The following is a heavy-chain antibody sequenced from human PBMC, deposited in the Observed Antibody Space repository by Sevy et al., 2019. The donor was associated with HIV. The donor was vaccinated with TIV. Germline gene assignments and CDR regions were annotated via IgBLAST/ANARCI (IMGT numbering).Heavy chain of an antibody. V-gene: IGHV5-51*01. D-gene: IGHD2-15*01. CDR3: ARLPGSYCSGGSSDSAGDNYYYGMDV. Sequence: GESLKISCKGSGYSFTSYWIGWVRQMPGKGLEWMGIIYPGDSDTRYSPSFQGQVTISADKAISTAYVQWSSLKASHTAMYYCARLPGSYCSGGSSDSAGDNYYYGMDVWGQGTTVTVSS. J-gene: IGHJ6*02. CDR1: GYSFTSYW. CDR2: IYPGDSDT.